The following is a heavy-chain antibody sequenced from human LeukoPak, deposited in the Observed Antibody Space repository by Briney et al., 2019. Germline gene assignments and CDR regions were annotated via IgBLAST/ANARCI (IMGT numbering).Heavy chain of an antibody. D-gene: IGHD6-19*01. Sequence: SGPALLKPTQALTLTCTFSGFSLSTSGMCVSWIRQPPGKALEWHARIDWDDDKYYSTSLKTRLTISKDTSKNQVVLTMTNMDPVDTATYYCARSMIAVAGTYFDYWGQGTLVTVSS. CDR1: GFSLSTSGMC. CDR2: IDWDDDK. V-gene: IGHV2-70*11. J-gene: IGHJ4*02. CDR3: ARSMIAVAGTYFDY.